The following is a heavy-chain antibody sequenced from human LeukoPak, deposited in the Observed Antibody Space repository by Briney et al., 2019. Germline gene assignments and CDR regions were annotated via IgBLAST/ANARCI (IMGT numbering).Heavy chain of an antibody. J-gene: IGHJ2*01. CDR1: GYTFTSYG. V-gene: IGHV1-18*01. D-gene: IGHD6-13*01. CDR3: ARDWQQLPPYWYFDL. Sequence: ASVKVSCKASGYTFTSYGISWVRQAPGQGLEWMGWISAYNGNTNYAQKLQGRVTMTTDTSTSTAYMELRSLRSDDTAVYYCARDWQQLPPYWYFDLWGRGTLVTVSS. CDR2: ISAYNGNT.